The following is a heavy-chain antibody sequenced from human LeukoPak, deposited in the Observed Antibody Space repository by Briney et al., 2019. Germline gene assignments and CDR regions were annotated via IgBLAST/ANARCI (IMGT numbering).Heavy chain of an antibody. D-gene: IGHD3-22*01. CDR1: GFTFSSYW. J-gene: IGHJ4*02. V-gene: IGHV3-23*01. CDR3: AKDQDYDSSGYYLFPDY. CDR2: ISGSGGST. Sequence: GGSLRLSCAASGFTFSSYWMSWVRQAPGKGLEWVSAISGSGGSTYYADSVKGRFTISRDNSKNTLYLQMNSLRAEDTAVYYCAKDQDYDSSGYYLFPDYWGQGTLVTVSS.